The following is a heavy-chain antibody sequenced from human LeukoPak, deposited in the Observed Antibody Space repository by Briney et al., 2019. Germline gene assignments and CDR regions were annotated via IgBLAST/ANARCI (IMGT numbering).Heavy chain of an antibody. CDR1: GGSISSSNW. J-gene: IGHJ4*02. Sequence: SGTLSLTCAVSGGSISSSNWWSWVRQPPGKGLEWIGSIYYSGSTYYNPSLKSRVTISVDTSKNQFSLKLSSVTAADTAVYYCARDLQGYDSSGDNDYWGQGTLVTVSS. CDR3: ARDLQGYDSSGDNDY. V-gene: IGHV4-4*02. D-gene: IGHD3-22*01. CDR2: IYYSGST.